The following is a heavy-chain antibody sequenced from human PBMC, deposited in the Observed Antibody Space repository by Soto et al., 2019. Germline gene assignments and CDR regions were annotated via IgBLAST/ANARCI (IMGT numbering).Heavy chain of an antibody. CDR3: ARDMFSSLVFDY. V-gene: IGHV1-8*01. J-gene: IGHJ4*02. Sequence: ASVKVSCKASGYTFTSYDINWVRQATGQGLEWMGWMNPNSGNTGYAQKFQGRVTMTRNTSISTAYMELSSLRSEDTAVYYCARDMFSSLVFDYWGQGTLVTVSS. CDR2: MNPNSGNT. D-gene: IGHD3-10*02. CDR1: GYTFTSYD.